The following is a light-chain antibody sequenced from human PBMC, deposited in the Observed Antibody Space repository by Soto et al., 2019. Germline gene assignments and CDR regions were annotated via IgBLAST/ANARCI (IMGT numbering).Light chain of an antibody. Sequence: IVMTQSPATLSVSPGERATLSCRASQSVRDNLAWYQQQPGQPPRLLIYGTSIRATGIPARFSGGASGTEFTLTISSLQSEDLAVYYCQQYDNWPLTFGGGTKVEIK. V-gene: IGKV3-15*01. CDR1: QSVRDN. J-gene: IGKJ4*01. CDR2: GTS. CDR3: QQYDNWPLT.